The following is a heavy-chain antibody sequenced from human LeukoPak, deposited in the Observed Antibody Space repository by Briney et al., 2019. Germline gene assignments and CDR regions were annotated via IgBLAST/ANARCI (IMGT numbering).Heavy chain of an antibody. CDR1: GYTFTGYY. CDR2: INPNSGGT. Sequence: ALVKVSCKASGYTFTGYYMHWVRQAPGQGLEWMGWINPNSGGTNYAQKFQGRVTMTRDTSISTAYMELSRLRSDDTAVYYCARGARQSSGYYYERDWGQGTLVTVSS. J-gene: IGHJ4*02. V-gene: IGHV1-2*02. D-gene: IGHD3-22*01. CDR3: ARGARQSSGYYYERD.